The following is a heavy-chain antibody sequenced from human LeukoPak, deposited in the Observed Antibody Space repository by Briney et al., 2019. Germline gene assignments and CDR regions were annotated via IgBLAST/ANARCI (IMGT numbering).Heavy chain of an antibody. CDR2: IYSGGST. CDR1: GFTVSSNY. V-gene: IGHV3-66*01. J-gene: IGHJ4*02. CDR3: ARVYDILTGYHRAGSGYFDY. Sequence: PGGSLRLSCAASGFTVSSNYMSWVRQAPGKGLEWVSVIYSGGSTYYADSVKGRFTISRDNSKNTLYLQMNSLRAEDTAVYYCARVYDILTGYHRAGSGYFDYWGQGTLVTVSS. D-gene: IGHD3-9*01.